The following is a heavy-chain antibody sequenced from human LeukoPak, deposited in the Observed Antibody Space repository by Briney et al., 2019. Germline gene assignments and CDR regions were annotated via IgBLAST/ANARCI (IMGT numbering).Heavy chain of an antibody. Sequence: PGGSLRLSCAASGFTFSSYEMNWVRQAPGKGLEWVSSISSSSSYIYYADSVKGRFTISRDNAKNSLYLQMNSLRAEDTAVYYCARDEIRGYVNDAFDIWGQGTMVTVSS. D-gene: IGHD5-12*01. CDR1: GFTFSSYE. J-gene: IGHJ3*02. V-gene: IGHV3-21*01. CDR2: ISSSSSYI. CDR3: ARDEIRGYVNDAFDI.